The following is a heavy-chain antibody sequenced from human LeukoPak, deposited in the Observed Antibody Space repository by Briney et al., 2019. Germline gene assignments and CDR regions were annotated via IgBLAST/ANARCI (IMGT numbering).Heavy chain of an antibody. CDR3: ARRKGFGEGYFGP. V-gene: IGHV4-39*01. D-gene: IGHD3-10*01. CDR2: IYYSRST. CDR1: GGSISNTLYY. Sequence: PSETLSLTCTVSGGSISNTLYYWAWIRQPPGKGLESIGSIYYSRSTYYSPSLKSRVTISVDTSKNQFSLKLTSVTAADTAVYYCARRKGFGEGYFGPWCQGTLVTVSS. J-gene: IGHJ4*02.